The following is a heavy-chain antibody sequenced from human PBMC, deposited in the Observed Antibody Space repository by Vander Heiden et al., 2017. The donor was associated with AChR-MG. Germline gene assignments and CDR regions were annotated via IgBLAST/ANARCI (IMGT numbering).Heavy chain of an antibody. D-gene: IGHD6-6*01. CDR3: TTVLVYGSYYYGMDV. CDR2: IKSKTDGGTT. CDR1: GFTFSNAW. Sequence: EVQLVESGGGLVKPGGSLRLSCAASGFTFSNAWMSWVRQAPGKGLEWVGRIKSKTDGGTTDYAAPVKGRFTISRDDSKNTLYLQMNSLKTEDTAVYYCTTVLVYGSYYYGMDVWGQGTTVTVSS. V-gene: IGHV3-15*01. J-gene: IGHJ6*02.